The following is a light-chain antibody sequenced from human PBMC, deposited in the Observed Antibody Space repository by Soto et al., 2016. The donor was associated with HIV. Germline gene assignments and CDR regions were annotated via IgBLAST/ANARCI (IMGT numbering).Light chain of an antibody. CDR3: QVWDSSSDHWA. Sequence: SYELPQPPSVSVAPGKTARITCGGNDIGSKSVHWYQQKPGQAPVLVVYDDDDRPSGIPERFSGSSSGNTATLTISRVEIGDEADYYCQVWDSSSDHWAFGGGTKPTVL. V-gene: IGLV3-21*03. CDR1: DIGSKS. J-gene: IGLJ3*02. CDR2: DDD.